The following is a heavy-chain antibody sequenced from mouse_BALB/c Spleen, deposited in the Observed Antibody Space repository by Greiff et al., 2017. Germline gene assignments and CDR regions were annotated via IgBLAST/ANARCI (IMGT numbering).Heavy chain of an antibody. CDR2: ISSGGSYT. J-gene: IGHJ4*01. CDR1: GFTFSSYA. V-gene: IGHV5-9-4*01. D-gene: IGHD2-4*01. CDR3: ARGDYDDYYAMDY. Sequence: EVQVVESGGGLVKPGGSLKLSCAASGFTFSSYAMSWVRQSPEKRLEWVAEISSGGSYTYYPDTVTGRFTISRDNAKNTLYLEMSSLRSEDTAMYYCARGDYDDYYAMDYWGQGTSVTVSS.